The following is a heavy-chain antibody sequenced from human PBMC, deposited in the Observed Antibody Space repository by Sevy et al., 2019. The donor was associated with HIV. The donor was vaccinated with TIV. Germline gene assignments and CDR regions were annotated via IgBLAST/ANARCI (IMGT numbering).Heavy chain of an antibody. V-gene: IGHV3-49*04. D-gene: IGHD6-13*01. J-gene: IGHJ4*02. CDR1: GFTFGDYC. Sequence: GEPLKISCTASGFTFGDYCMSWVRQAPGKGLEWVAFLKSDVYGGTVDHAASVRGRFVISRDDSKTIAYLQMNDLKTEDTGVYYCTRWKAAQSIFDYWGQGALVTVSS. CDR3: TRWKAAQSIFDY. CDR2: LKSDVYGGTV.